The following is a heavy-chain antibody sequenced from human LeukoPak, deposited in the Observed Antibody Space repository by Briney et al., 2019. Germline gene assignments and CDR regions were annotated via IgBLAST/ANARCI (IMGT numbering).Heavy chain of an antibody. D-gene: IGHD3-22*01. CDR3: AKGYYYDSSGYSWDFDY. V-gene: IGHV3-23*01. CDR1: GFPFSSYA. CDR2: ISGSGGST. Sequence: GGSLRLSCAAPGFPFSSYAMHWVRQAPGKGLEWVSAISGSGGSTHYADSVKGRFTISRDNSKNTLYLQMNSLRAEDTAVYYCAKGYYYDSSGYSWDFDYWGQGTLVTVSS. J-gene: IGHJ4*02.